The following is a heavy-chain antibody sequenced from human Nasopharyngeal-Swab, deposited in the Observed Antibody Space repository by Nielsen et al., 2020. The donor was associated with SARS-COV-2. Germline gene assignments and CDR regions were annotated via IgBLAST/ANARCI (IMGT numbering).Heavy chain of an antibody. Sequence: GGSLRLSCAASGFTFSSYAMTWVRQAPGKGLEWVSTISGSGGSTYYADSVKGRFTISRDNSKNTLYLQMNSLRAEDTAVYYCAKGNTYRPEDRWGQGTLVTVSS. CDR1: GFTFSSYA. J-gene: IGHJ5*02. CDR3: AKGNTYRPEDR. CDR2: ISGSGGST. V-gene: IGHV3-23*01. D-gene: IGHD3-16*02.